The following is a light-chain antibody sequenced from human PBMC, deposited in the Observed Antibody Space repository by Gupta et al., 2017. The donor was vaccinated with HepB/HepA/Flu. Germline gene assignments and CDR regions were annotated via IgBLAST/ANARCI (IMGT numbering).Light chain of an antibody. CDR3: MQAIHGPWT. CDR2: RVS. V-gene: IGKV2-30*02. CDR1: QSLVHRDGNTY. J-gene: IGKJ1*01. Sequence: DVVMSPSPVSLPVTLGHPASISCRSSQSLVHRDGNTYLNWFQQRPGESPRRLMYRVSNRDSGVPERFSGSGSGTDCTRRISRVDAEDVGVYYCMQAIHGPWTFGQGTKVEI.